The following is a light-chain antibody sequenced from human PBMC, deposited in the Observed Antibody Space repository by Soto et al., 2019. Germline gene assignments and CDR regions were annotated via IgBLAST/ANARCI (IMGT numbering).Light chain of an antibody. CDR1: QFISKY. Sequence: DIQMTQSPSSLSASVGDRVTITCRAGQFISKYLNWYQQKPGKAPKLLIFGAFNLEGGVPSRFSGSGSGTEFTLTISRLLPDDFATDICQQTYTAVSFGPGTTV. CDR3: QQTYTAVS. V-gene: IGKV1-39*01. J-gene: IGKJ3*01. CDR2: GAF.